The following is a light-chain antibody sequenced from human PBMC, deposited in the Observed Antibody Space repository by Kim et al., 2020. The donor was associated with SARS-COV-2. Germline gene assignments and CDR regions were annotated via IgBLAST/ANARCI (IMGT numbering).Light chain of an antibody. CDR3: QVWDSSTGV. J-gene: IGLJ1*01. CDR1: NIGGKN. Sequence: VALGQTARVTCVGNNIGGKNVHWYPQKPGQAPVLVIYRDASRPSGIPERFSGSNSGNTATLTISGAQAGDEADYYCQVWDSSTGVFGTGTKVTVL. V-gene: IGLV3-9*01. CDR2: RDA.